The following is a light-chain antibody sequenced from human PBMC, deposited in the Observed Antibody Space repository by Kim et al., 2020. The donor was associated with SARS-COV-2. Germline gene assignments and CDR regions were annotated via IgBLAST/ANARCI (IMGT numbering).Light chain of an antibody. CDR3: KQYETYWT. V-gene: IGKV1-5*03. J-gene: IGKJ1*01. CDR2: QAS. CDR1: HSVDGW. Sequence: DIQMTQSPSTLSAFVGNRVTITCRASHSVDGWLAWYQQKPGKAPKLLIYQASKLASGVPSRFSGSGSGTDFTLTISNLQPDDSAIYYCKQYETYWTFGPGTKV.